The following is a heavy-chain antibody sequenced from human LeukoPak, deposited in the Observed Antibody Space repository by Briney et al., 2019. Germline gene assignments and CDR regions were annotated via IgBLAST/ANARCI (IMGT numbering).Heavy chain of an antibody. CDR2: INHSGST. J-gene: IGHJ2*01. V-gene: IGHV4-34*01. Sequence: PSETMSLTCAGYGGSFSGYYWSWIRQPPGKGLEWIGEINHSGSTNYNPSLKSRVTISVHTSKNQFSLKLSSVTAADTAVYYCARGGIAGHWYFDLWGRGTLVTVSS. D-gene: IGHD6-13*01. CDR3: ARGGIAGHWYFDL. CDR1: GGSFSGYY.